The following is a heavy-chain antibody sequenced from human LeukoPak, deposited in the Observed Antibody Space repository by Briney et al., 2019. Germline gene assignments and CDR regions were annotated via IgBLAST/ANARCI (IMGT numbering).Heavy chain of an antibody. V-gene: IGHV3-11*03. CDR1: GFTFSDYR. D-gene: IGHD1-1*01. Sequence: GGSLRLSCAASGFTFSDYRMSWIRQAPGKGLEWVSYISSSSSNTNYADSVKGRFTISRDDAKNSLYLQMNSLRAEDTAVYYCARRLKISQGGTTDYWGQGTLVTVSS. J-gene: IGHJ4*02. CDR3: ARRLKISQGGTTDY. CDR2: ISSSSSNT.